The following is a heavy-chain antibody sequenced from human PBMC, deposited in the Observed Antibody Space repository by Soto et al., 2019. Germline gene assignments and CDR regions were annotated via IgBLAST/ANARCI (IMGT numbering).Heavy chain of an antibody. J-gene: IGHJ4*02. CDR1: GGSITSSRHY. CDR3: ARSSITPHLSVYPFDY. D-gene: IGHD3-3*01. Sequence: SETLSLTCTVSGGSITSSRHYWGWIRQPPGKGLESVANIYYDGNTYYNPSLESRVTISLDTSKNQFSLRLDSVTAADTAVYYCARSSITPHLSVYPFDYWGQGILVTVSS. CDR2: IYYDGNT. V-gene: IGHV4-39*01.